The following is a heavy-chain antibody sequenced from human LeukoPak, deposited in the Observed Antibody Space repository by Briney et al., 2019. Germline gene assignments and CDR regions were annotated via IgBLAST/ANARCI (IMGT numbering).Heavy chain of an antibody. D-gene: IGHD5-12*01. V-gene: IGHV1-69*10. CDR1: GGTFSSYA. Sequence: ASVKVSCKASGGTFSSYAISWVRQAPGQGLEWMGGIIPILGTANYAQKFQGRVTITADKSTSTAYMELSSLRSEDTAVYYCGRGARPPHYYYYMDVWGKGTTVTVSS. CDR3: GRGARPPHYYYYMDV. J-gene: IGHJ6*03. CDR2: IIPILGTA.